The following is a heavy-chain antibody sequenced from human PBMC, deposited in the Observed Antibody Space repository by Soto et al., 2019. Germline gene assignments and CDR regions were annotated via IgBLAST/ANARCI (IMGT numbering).Heavy chain of an antibody. V-gene: IGHV4-61*01. CDR1: GGSFGRGSYY. CDR2: IYYSGST. Sequence: PLETLSLPCTVFGGSFGRGSYYWSLVRQPPGKGLEWIGYIYYSGSTNYNPPLKRRVTISVDTSKNQLSLKLSSGTAADTAVYYCARTYYDFGSGYWNWFDTWGQGTVVTVSS. J-gene: IGHJ5*02. D-gene: IGHD3-3*01. CDR3: ARTYYDFGSGYWNWFDT.